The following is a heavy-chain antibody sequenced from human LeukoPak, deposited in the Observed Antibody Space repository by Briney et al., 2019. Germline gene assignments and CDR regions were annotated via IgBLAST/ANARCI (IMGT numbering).Heavy chain of an antibody. J-gene: IGHJ4*02. CDR2: IYYSGST. D-gene: IGHD1-26*01. V-gene: IGHV4-39*01. CDR3: ARGGSYNFDY. CDR1: GGSISSSSYY. Sequence: SETLSLTCTVSGGSISSSSYYWGWIRQPPGKGLEWIGSIYYSGSTYHNPSLKSRVTISVDTSKNQFSLKLSSVTAADTAVYYCARGGSYNFDYWGQGTLVTVSS.